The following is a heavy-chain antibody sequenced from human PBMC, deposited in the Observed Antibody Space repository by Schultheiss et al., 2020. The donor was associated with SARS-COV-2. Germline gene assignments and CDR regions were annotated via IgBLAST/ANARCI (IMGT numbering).Heavy chain of an antibody. CDR2: ISYDGSNK. J-gene: IGHJ4*02. V-gene: IGHV3-30*01. CDR1: AFTFSTYA. D-gene: IGHD5-12*01. CDR3: AKDQSGPPDY. Sequence: GGSLRLSCAASAFTFSTYAMHWVRQAPGKGLEWVAVISYDGSNKYYADSVKGRFTISRDNSKNTLYLQMNSLRAEDTAVYYCAKDQSGPPDYWGQGTLVTVSS.